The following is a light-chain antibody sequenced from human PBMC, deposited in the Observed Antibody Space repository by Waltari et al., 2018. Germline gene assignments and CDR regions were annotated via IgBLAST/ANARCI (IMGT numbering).Light chain of an antibody. CDR1: QSVSAF. CDR3: QQRSNWPLT. CDR2: DAS. J-gene: IGKJ3*01. V-gene: IGKV3-11*01. Sequence: EIVLTQSPATLSLSPGERATLSCRASQSVSAFLAWYQQKPGQAPRLLIYDASNRATGIPARFSGSGSGTYFTLTISSLEPEDFAVYYCQQRSNWPLTFGPGTKVEIK.